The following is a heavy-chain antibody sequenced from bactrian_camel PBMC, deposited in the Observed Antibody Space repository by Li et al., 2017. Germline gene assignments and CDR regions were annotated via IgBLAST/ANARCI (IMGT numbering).Heavy chain of an antibody. D-gene: IGHD4*01. J-gene: IGHJ4*01. Sequence: VQLVESGGGLVQPGGSLRLSCAASGFAFSSVSMSWVRQAPGKGLEWVSAINSGGGATVYANSVKGRFTISRDNAKNTVYLQVDSLRSEDTALYYCTYSLNYHSIYGIRLYEFNHWGQGTQVTVS. CDR1: GFAFSSVS. V-gene: IGHV3S40*01. CDR3: TYSLNYHSIYGIRLYEFNH. CDR2: INSGGGAT.